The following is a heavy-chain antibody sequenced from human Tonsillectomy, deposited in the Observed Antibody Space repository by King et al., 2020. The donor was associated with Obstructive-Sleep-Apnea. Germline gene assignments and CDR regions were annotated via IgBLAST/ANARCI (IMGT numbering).Heavy chain of an antibody. V-gene: IGHV3-23*04. CDR2: ISGSGDST. J-gene: IGHJ4*02. CDR3: AKDSILGAYFDY. CDR1: GFHFSAYA. D-gene: IGHD3-16*01. Sequence: VKLVESGGGLVQPGGSLRLSCATSGFHFSAYAMSWVRQAPGKGLEWVSAISGSGDSTYYADSVKGRFTISSDNSYDTVYLQMNSLRADDTAVYYCAKDSILGAYFDYWGQGTLVTVSS.